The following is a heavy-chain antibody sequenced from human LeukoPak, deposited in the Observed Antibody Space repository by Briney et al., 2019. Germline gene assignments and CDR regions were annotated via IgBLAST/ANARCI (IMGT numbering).Heavy chain of an antibody. CDR3: AKNPLLAGTIYFDY. J-gene: IGHJ4*02. Sequence: PGGSLRLSCAASGFTLSTYAMSWVRQTPGKGLEWVAATSSSDAGTYHADSVRGRFTISRDNSRNTLYLQMNNLGAEDTAVYYCAKNPLLAGTIYFDYWGQGTLVTVSS. CDR2: TSSSDAGT. V-gene: IGHV3-23*01. CDR1: GFTLSTYA. D-gene: IGHD6-19*01.